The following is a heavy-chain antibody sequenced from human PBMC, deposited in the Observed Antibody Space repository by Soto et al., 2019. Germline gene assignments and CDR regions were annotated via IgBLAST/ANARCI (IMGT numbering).Heavy chain of an antibody. V-gene: IGHV1-8*02. CDR1: GYTFTTYG. D-gene: IGHD4-17*01. Sequence: ASVKVSCKASGYTFTTYGVSWVRQAPGQGLEYLGWMNPNSGNTGYVQKFQGRVTMTRDTSISTAYMELSSLRSEDSAVYFCARGIKYGAYSRWFDPWGQGTLVTV. CDR3: ARGIKYGAYSRWFDP. J-gene: IGHJ5*02. CDR2: MNPNSGNT.